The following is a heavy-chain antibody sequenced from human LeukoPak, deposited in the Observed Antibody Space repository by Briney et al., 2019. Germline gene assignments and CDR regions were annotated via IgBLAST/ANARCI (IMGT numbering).Heavy chain of an antibody. Sequence: GGSLRLSCAASGFTFNNYWLSWVRQAPGKGLEWVANINHDGREKYYVDSVKGRFTISRDNARKSLYLQMNSLRAEDTAVYYCARVPQAKITYYYDSSGYYIWGQGTLVTVSS. J-gene: IGHJ4*02. CDR1: GFTFNNYW. CDR3: ARVPQAKITYYYDSSGYYI. D-gene: IGHD3-22*01. CDR2: INHDGREK. V-gene: IGHV3-7*01.